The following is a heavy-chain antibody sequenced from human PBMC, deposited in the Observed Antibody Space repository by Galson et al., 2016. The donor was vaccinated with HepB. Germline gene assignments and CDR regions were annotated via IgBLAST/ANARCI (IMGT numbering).Heavy chain of an antibody. CDR3: ARGEITGTTGDY. D-gene: IGHD1-7*01. Sequence: LRLSCAASGFAFSDFYMSWIRQAPGKGLAWVSYIHKSGFATYYVDSVKGRFTISRDNAKKSLFLEMNSLRTEDTAVYYCARGEITGTTGDYWGQGTLVTVSS. V-gene: IGHV3-11*01. CDR2: IHKSGFAT. CDR1: GFAFSDFY. J-gene: IGHJ4*02.